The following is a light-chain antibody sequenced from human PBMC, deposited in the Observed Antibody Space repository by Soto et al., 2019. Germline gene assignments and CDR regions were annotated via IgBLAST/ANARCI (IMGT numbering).Light chain of an antibody. V-gene: IGLV1-36*01. J-gene: IGLJ2*01. CDR3: AAWDDSLNGVV. CDR1: SSNIGNNA. Sequence: QSALTQPPSVSEAPRQRVTISCSGSSSNIGNNAVNWYQQLPGKAPKLLIYYDDLLPSGVSDRFSGSKSDTSASLAISGLQSEDEADYFCAAWDDSLNGVVFGGGTQLTVL. CDR2: YDD.